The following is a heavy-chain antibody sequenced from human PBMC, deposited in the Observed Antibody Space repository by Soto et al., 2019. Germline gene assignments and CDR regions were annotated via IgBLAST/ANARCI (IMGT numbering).Heavy chain of an antibody. J-gene: IGHJ3*02. V-gene: IGHV3-9*01. Sequence: GGSLRLSCAASGFTFDDYAMHWVRQAPGKGLEWVSGISWNSGSIGYADSVKGRFTISRDNAKNSLYLQMNSLRAEDTALYYCAKDLPYYYDSSGYWWALDIWGQGTMVTVSS. D-gene: IGHD3-22*01. CDR3: AKDLPYYYDSSGYWWALDI. CDR2: ISWNSGSI. CDR1: GFTFDDYA.